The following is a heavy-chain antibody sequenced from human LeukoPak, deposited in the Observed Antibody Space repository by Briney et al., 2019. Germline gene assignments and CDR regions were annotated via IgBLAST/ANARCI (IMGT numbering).Heavy chain of an antibody. V-gene: IGHV3-23*01. Sequence: GGSLRLSCAVSGITLSNYGMSWVRQAPGKGLEWVAGISDSGGRTNYADSAKGRFAISRDNPRNTLYLQMNSLRAEDTAVYFCAKRGVVIRVILVGFHKEAYYFDSWGQGALVTVSS. J-gene: IGHJ4*02. CDR1: GITLSNYG. CDR2: ISDSGGRT. D-gene: IGHD3-22*01. CDR3: AKRGVVIRVILVGFHKEAYYFDS.